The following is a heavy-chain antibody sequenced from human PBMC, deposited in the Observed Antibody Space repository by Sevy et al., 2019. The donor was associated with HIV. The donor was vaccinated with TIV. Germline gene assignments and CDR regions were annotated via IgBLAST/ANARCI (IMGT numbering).Heavy chain of an antibody. Sequence: GGSLRLSCAASGFIFSGYTMNWVRQAPGKGLEWVSSISSGSSFIYYADSLQGRFIISKDNARKSLYLQMNNLRVEDTAVYYCARVGLGDCSGTSCSPNDYWGQGTLVTVSS. J-gene: IGHJ4*02. CDR1: GFIFSGYT. CDR3: ARVGLGDCSGTSCSPNDY. V-gene: IGHV3-21*01. D-gene: IGHD2-2*01. CDR2: ISSGSSFI.